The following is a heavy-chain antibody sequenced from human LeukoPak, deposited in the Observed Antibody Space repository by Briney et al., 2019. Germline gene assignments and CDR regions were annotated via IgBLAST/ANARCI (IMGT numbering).Heavy chain of an antibody. CDR1: GGSISDFY. V-gene: IGHV4-4*07. D-gene: IGHD4-23*01. CDR3: ARNSGDF. Sequence: SETLSLTCSVSGGSISDFYWSWIRQPAGKGLEWIGRAYSSGNTNYNPSLQGRVSMSLDASKNQFSLKLSSVTAADTAVYYCARNSGDFWGQGTLVTVSS. J-gene: IGHJ4*02. CDR2: AYSSGNT.